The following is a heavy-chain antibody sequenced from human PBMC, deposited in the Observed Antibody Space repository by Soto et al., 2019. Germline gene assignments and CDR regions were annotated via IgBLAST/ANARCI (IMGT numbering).Heavy chain of an antibody. D-gene: IGHD3-10*02. J-gene: IGHJ6*02. CDR1: GGSISSYY. CDR2: IYYSGST. V-gene: IGHV4-59*01. Sequence: PSETLSLTCTVSGGSISSYYWSWIRQPPGKGLEWIGYIYYSGSTNYNPSLKSRVTISVDTSKNQFSLKLSSVTAADTAVYYCGGGELLCLGAPRGRHVGGQGTTVPVP. CDR3: GGGELLCLGAPRGRHV.